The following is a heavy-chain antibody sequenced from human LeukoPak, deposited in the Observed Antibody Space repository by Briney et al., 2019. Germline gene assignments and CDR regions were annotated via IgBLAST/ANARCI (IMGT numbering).Heavy chain of an antibody. CDR3: ARDDDYGDYSDWYFDL. V-gene: IGHV3-21*01. D-gene: IGHD4-17*01. CDR2: ISSSSSYI. Sequence: SGGSLRLSCAASGFTFSSYSMNWVRQAPGKGLEWVSSISSSSSYIYYADSVKGRFTISRDNAKTSLYLQMNSLRAEDTAVYYCARDDDYGDYSDWYFDLWGRGTLVTVSS. CDR1: GFTFSSYS. J-gene: IGHJ2*01.